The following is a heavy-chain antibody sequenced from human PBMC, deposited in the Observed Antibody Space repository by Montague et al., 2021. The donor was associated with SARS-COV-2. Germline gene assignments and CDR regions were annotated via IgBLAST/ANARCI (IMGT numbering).Heavy chain of an antibody. J-gene: IGHJ5*02. CDR2: INQSGST. CDR3: ARGSLVVTVIWAVRTGVTSWFDP. Sequence: SETLSLTCAVYGGSFSGYSWSWIRQSPGKGLEWIGEINQSGSTNYNPSLKSRVTISVDTSKNQFSLSLSSVTAADTAVYYCARGSLVVTVIWAVRTGVTSWFDPWGQGTLVTVSS. CDR1: GGSFSGYS. V-gene: IGHV4-34*01. D-gene: IGHD2-21*02.